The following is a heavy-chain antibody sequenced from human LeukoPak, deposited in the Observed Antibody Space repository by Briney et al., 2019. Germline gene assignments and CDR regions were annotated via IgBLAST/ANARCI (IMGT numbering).Heavy chain of an antibody. D-gene: IGHD6-6*01. V-gene: IGHV1-2*03. CDR2: INPNSGGT. CDR1: GYTFTSYY. Sequence: LGASVKVSCKASGYTFTSYYMHWVRQAPGQGLEWMGWINPNSGGTNYAQKFQGRVTMTRDTSISTAYMELSRLRSDDTAVYYCARDLGHCRNVICSSSAYWGRGSLVTVSS. CDR3: ARDLGHCRNVICSSSAY. J-gene: IGHJ4*02.